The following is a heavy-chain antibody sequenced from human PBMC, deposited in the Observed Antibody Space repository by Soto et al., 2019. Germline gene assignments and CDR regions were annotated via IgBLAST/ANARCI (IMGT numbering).Heavy chain of an antibody. Sequence: QVQLVESGGGVVQPGRSLRLSCAASGFTFSSYGMHWVRQAPGKGLEWVAVISYDGSNKYYADSVKGRFTISRDNSKNTLSMQMNSLRAEDTGVYYCAKEGGYYGSGSYSVGENYYGMDVWGQGTTVTVSS. J-gene: IGHJ6*02. V-gene: IGHV3-30*18. CDR1: GFTFSSYG. CDR2: ISYDGSNK. D-gene: IGHD3-10*01. CDR3: AKEGGYYGSGSYSVGENYYGMDV.